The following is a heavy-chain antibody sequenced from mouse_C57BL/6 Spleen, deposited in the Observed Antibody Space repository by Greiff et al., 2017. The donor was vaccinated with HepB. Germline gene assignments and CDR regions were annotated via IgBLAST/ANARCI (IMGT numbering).Heavy chain of an antibody. V-gene: IGHV1-82*01. D-gene: IGHD2-4*01. CDR3: ARKELYDSDVYAMDY. Sequence: VQLQQSGPELVKPGASVKISCKASGYAFSSSWMNWVKQRPGKGLEWIGRIYPGDGDTNYNGKFKGKATLTADKSSSTAYMQLSSLTSEDSAVYFCARKELYDSDVYAMDYWGQGTSVTVSS. J-gene: IGHJ4*01. CDR2: IYPGDGDT. CDR1: GYAFSSSW.